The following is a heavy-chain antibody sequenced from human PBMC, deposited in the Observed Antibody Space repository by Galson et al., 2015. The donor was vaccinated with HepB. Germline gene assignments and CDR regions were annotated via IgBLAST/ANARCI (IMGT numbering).Heavy chain of an antibody. CDR1: GFSFNSYG. Sequence: SLRLSCAASGFSFNSYGMHWVRQAPGKGLECVAVIWYDGSNKYYADSVKGRFTISRDNSKNTLYLQMNSLRVEDMAVYYCARGGGNWYFDYWGEGTLVTVSS. CDR2: IWYDGSNK. V-gene: IGHV3-33*01. J-gene: IGHJ4*02. CDR3: ARGGGNWYFDY. D-gene: IGHD1-1*01.